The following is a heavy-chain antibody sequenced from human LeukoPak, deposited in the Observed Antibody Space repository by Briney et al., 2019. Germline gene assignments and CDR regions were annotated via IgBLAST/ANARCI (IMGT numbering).Heavy chain of an antibody. D-gene: IGHD3-16*01. CDR2: IGYDGSNE. V-gene: IGHV3-30*18. CDR3: AKNRNTYAYIPIRYYFDY. J-gene: IGHJ4*02. Sequence: GGYLRLSCAASGFTFNSYGMHWVRQAPGKGLEWVAVIGYDGSNEDFADSVKGRFTISRDNSKTTLFLQMNSLRAEDTAMYYCAKNRNTYAYIPIRYYFDYWGQGTLVTVS. CDR1: GFTFNSYG.